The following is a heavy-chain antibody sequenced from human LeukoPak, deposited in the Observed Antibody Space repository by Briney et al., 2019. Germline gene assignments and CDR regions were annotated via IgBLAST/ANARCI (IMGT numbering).Heavy chain of an antibody. CDR3: ARHYDFWSGYYTGGRFDP. CDR2: ISGYTGNT. J-gene: IGHJ5*02. Sequence: ASVKVSCKASGYTFTSYGISWVRQAPGQGLEWMGWISGYTGNTNYAQKLQGRVTMTTDTSTSTAYMELRSLRSDDTAVYYCARHYDFWSGYYTGGRFDPWGQGTLVTVSS. D-gene: IGHD3-3*01. CDR1: GYTFTSYG. V-gene: IGHV1-18*01.